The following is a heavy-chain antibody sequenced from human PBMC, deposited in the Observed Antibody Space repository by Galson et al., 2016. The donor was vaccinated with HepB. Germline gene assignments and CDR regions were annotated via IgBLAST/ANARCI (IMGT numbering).Heavy chain of an antibody. CDR1: GGSIINYY. J-gene: IGHJ3*01. CDR2: IDHSGGI. D-gene: IGHD4/OR15-4a*01. CDR3: ARDRLSASAPWVAFDR. V-gene: IGHV4-59*01. Sequence: SETLSLTCTVSGGSIINYYWSWIRQSPGEGLEWVAYIDHSGGIKYNPSLKSRVTLSVDTSKNQFSLKLSSMTAADPAVYYCARDRLSASAPWVAFDRWGQGTMVTVSS.